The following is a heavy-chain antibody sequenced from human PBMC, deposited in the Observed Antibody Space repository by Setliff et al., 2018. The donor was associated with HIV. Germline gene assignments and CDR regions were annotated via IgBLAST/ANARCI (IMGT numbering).Heavy chain of an antibody. J-gene: IGHJ4*02. CDR2: INPSGTT. Sequence: SETLSLTCTVSGGSISSGSYYWSWIRQPAGKGLEWIGRINPSGTTNYNPSLLSRVTMSIDKSKNQFSLRLRSVTAADTAVYYCARVWGWDYGSESYDDYWGQGTLVTVS. CDR3: ARVWGWDYGSESYDDY. V-gene: IGHV4-61*02. D-gene: IGHD3-10*01. CDR1: GGSISSGSYY.